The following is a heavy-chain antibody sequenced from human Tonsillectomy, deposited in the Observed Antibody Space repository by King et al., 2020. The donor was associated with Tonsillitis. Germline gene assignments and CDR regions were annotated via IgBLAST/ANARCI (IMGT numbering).Heavy chain of an antibody. V-gene: IGHV1-18*04. CDR3: ATGFSYYGSGSYHRVFDY. CDR1: GYTFTSYG. D-gene: IGHD3-10*01. Sequence: QLVQSGAEVKKPGASVKVSCKASGYTFTSYGISWVRQAPGQGLEWMRWISAYNGNTNYAQKLQGRVTMTTDTSTPTAYMELRSLRSDDPGVYYCATGFSYYGSGSYHRVFDYWGQGTLVTVSS. CDR2: ISAYNGNT. J-gene: IGHJ4*02.